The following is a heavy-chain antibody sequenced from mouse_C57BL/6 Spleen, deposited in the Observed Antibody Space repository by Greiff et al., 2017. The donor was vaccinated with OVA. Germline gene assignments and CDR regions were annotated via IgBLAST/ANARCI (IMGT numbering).Heavy chain of an antibody. V-gene: IGHV5-4*01. CDR2: ISDGGSYT. D-gene: IGHD2-5*01. Sequence: EVQGVESGGGLVKPGGSLKLSCAASGFTFSSYAMSWVRQTPEKRLEWVATISDGGSYTYYPDNVKGRFTISRDNAKNNLYLQMSHLKSEDTAMYYCARGGSNYPYYFDYWGQGTTLTVSS. CDR3: ARGGSNYPYYFDY. CDR1: GFTFSSYA. J-gene: IGHJ2*01.